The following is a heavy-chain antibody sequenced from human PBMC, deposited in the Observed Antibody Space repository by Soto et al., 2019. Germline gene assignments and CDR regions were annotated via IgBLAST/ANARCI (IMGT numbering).Heavy chain of an antibody. D-gene: IGHD1-26*01. CDR2: VRYSGST. V-gene: IGHV4-30-4*01. CDR3: ARLGGSVDD. CDR1: GASISSGDFV. Sequence: QVQLRESGPGLVKPSQTLSLTCTVSGASISSGDFVWSWIRQPPGKGLEWTGYVRYSGSTYYNPSLKSRVTISVATSKNQFSLTLSSVTAADTAVYYCARLGGSVDDWGQGTLVTVS. J-gene: IGHJ4*02.